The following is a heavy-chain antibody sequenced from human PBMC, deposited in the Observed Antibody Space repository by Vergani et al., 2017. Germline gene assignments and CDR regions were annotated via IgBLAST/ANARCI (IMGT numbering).Heavy chain of an antibody. Sequence: QVQLVESGGGVVQPGRSLRLSCAASGFTFSSYAMHWVRQAPGKGLEWVAVISYDGSNKYYADSVKGRFTTSRDKSKNTLYLQMNSLRADDTAVYYCARDRSMVVAAMGYWGQGTLVTVSS. CDR1: GFTFSSYA. CDR2: ISYDGSNK. V-gene: IGHV3-30*04. J-gene: IGHJ4*02. CDR3: ARDRSMVVAAMGY. D-gene: IGHD2-15*01.